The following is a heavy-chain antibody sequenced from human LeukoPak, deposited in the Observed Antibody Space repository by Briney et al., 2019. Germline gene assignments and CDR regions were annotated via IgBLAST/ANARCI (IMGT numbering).Heavy chain of an antibody. CDR3: ARGENYDFWSGYSGIDY. V-gene: IGHV3-66*02. CDR1: GFTVSSSY. CDR2: IYSGGST. D-gene: IGHD3-3*01. Sequence: PGGSLRLSCAASGFTVSSSYMSWVRQAPGKGVEWVSVIYSGGSTYYADSVKGRFIISRDNSKNTLYLQMNSLRAEDTAVYYCARGENYDFWSGYSGIDYRGQGTLVTVSA. J-gene: IGHJ4*02.